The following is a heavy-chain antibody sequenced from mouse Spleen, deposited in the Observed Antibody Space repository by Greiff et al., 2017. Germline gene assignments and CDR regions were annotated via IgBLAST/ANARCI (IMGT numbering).Heavy chain of an antibody. J-gene: IGHJ2*01. CDR3: ARQTGGGY. V-gene: IGHV5-9-3*01. Sequence: EVKLVESGGGLVKPGGSLKLSCAASGFTFSSYAMSWVRQTPEKRLEWVATISSGGSYTYYPDSVKGRFTISRDNAKNTLYLQMSSLRSEDTAMYYCARQTGGGYWGQGTTLTVSS. CDR2: ISSGGSYT. CDR1: GFTFSSYA. D-gene: IGHD4-1*01.